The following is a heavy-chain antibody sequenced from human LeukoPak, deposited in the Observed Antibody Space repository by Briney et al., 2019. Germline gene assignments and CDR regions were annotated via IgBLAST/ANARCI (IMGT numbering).Heavy chain of an antibody. CDR2: INWNGGST. Sequence: GGSLRLSCAASGFTFDDYGMSWVRQAPGKGLEWVSGINWNGGSTGYADSVKGRFTISRDNAKNSLYLQMNSLRAEDTALYYCAREDHYYDSSDDYYMVVWGKGTTVTVSS. D-gene: IGHD3-22*01. V-gene: IGHV3-20*04. CDR3: AREDHYYDSSDDYYMVV. CDR1: GFTFDDYG. J-gene: IGHJ6*03.